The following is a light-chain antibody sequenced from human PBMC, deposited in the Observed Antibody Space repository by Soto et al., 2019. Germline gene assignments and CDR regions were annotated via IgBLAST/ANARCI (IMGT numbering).Light chain of an antibody. J-gene: IGKJ1*01. V-gene: IGKV1-5*03. CDR2: EVS. Sequence: DIQMTQSPFTLSASVGDRVTITCRASQSISSWLAWYQHKPGKAPNLLIYEVSTLHSGVPSRFSGSGSGTEFTLTISSLRPDDFATYYCQHYSGDRATFGQGTKVDI. CDR3: QHYSGDRAT. CDR1: QSISSW.